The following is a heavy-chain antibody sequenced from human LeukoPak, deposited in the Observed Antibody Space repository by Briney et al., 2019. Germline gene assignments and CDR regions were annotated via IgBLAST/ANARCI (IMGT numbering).Heavy chain of an antibody. CDR1: GGSISSYY. V-gene: IGHV4-4*09. CDR2: IYTSGST. D-gene: IGHD1-14*01. CDR3: ARSQATGYDY. Sequence: SETLSLTCTVSGGSISSYYWSWIRQPPGKGLEWIGYIYTSGSTNYNPSLKSRVTISVDTSKNQFSLKLSSVTAADTAVYYCARSQATGYDYWGQGTLVTVSS. J-gene: IGHJ4*02.